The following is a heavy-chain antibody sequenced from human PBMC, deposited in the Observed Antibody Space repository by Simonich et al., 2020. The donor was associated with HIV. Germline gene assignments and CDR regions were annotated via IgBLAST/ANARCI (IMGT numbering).Heavy chain of an antibody. Sequence: VQLQPWGAGLLKPSETLSLTCAVYGGSFSGYYWSWIRQPPGKGLEWIGYIYYSGNTYYNPSLKSRVTISVDTSKKQFSLKLSSVTAADTAVYYCARVGIRMYAFDIWGQGTMVTVSS. V-gene: IGHV4-34*01. CDR3: ARVGIRMYAFDI. J-gene: IGHJ3*02. CDR2: IYYSGNT. CDR1: GGSFSGYY. D-gene: IGHD1-20*01.